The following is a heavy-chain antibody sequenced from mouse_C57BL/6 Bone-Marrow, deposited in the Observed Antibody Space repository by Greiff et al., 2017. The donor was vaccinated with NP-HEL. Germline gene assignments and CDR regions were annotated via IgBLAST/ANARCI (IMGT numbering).Heavy chain of an antibody. CDR1: GYTFTRSW. V-gene: IGHV1-72*01. CDR2: IDPNSGGT. J-gene: IGHJ4*01. D-gene: IGHD1-1*01. CDR3: ARDYDGTPYAMDY. Sequence: VQLQQPGAELVKPGASVKLSCKASGYTFTRSWMHWVKQRPGRGLEWIGRIDPNSGGTKYNEKFKSKATLTVDKPSSTAYMQLSSLTSEDSAVYYCARDYDGTPYAMDYWGQGTSVTVSS.